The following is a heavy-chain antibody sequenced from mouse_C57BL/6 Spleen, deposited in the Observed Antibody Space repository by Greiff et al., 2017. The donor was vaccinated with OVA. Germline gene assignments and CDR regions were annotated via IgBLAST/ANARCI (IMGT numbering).Heavy chain of an antibody. CDR2: IYPGDGDT. Sequence: QVQLKQSGAELVKPGASVKISCKASGYAFSSYWMNWVKQRPGKGLEWIGQIYPGDGDTNYNGKFKGKATLTADKSSSTAYMQLSSLTSEDSAVYFCARKRGSSGYVDYWGQGTTLTVSS. CDR3: ARKRGSSGYVDY. J-gene: IGHJ2*01. V-gene: IGHV1-80*01. D-gene: IGHD3-2*02. CDR1: GYAFSSYW.